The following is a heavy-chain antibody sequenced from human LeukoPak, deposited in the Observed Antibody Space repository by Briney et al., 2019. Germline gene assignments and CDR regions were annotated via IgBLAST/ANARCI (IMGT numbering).Heavy chain of an antibody. J-gene: IGHJ1*01. V-gene: IGHV3-30*18. CDR2: ISYDGSNK. Sequence: PGGSLRLSCAASGFTFGSYGMHWVRRAPGKGLEWVAVISYDGSNKYYADSVKGRFTISRDNSKNTLYLQMNSLRAEDTAVYYCAKEDDYDGGFGYFQHWGQGTLVTVSS. CDR3: AKEDDYDGGFGYFQH. CDR1: GFTFGSYG. D-gene: IGHD3-22*01.